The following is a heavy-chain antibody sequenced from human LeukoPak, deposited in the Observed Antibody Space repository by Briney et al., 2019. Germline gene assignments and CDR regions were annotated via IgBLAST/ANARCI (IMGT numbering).Heavy chain of an antibody. V-gene: IGHV3-48*04. Sequence: GGPLRLSFAAPGSTLSNYSLTWVRQAPGKGLEWVSYITSSSSTIYYADSVKGRFTISRDNAKNSLYLQMNSLRAEDTAVYYCVRDSDSNGSLLDYWGQGTLVTVSS. D-gene: IGHD3-22*01. J-gene: IGHJ4*02. CDR3: VRDSDSNGSLLDY. CDR2: ITSSSSTI. CDR1: GSTLSNYS.